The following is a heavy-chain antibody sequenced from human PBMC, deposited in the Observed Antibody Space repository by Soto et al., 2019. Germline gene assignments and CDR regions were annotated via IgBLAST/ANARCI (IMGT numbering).Heavy chain of an antibody. CDR2: INAGNGNT. V-gene: IGHV1-3*05. D-gene: IGHD6-19*01. CDR1: GYTFTGYA. Sequence: QVQLVQSGAEEKKPGASVKVSCKASGYTFTGYAMHLVRQAPGQRLEWMGWINAGNGNTKYSQKFPGRVTITRDTSATTAYMELSSLRSEDTAVYYCARAVAVAAAFDYWGQGTLVTVSS. CDR3: ARAVAVAAAFDY. J-gene: IGHJ4*02.